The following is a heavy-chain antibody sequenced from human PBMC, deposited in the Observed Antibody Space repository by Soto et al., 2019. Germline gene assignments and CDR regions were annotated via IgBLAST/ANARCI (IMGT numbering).Heavy chain of an antibody. D-gene: IGHD2-8*01. Sequence: GASVKVSCKASGYTFTSYGISWVRQAPGQGLEWMGWISAYNGNTNYAQKLQGRVTMTTDTSTSTAYMELRSLRSDDTAVYYCARAPRRTNGVQPSDYWGQGPLVTVSS. CDR3: ARAPRRTNGVQPSDY. V-gene: IGHV1-18*01. J-gene: IGHJ4*02. CDR2: ISAYNGNT. CDR1: GYTFTSYG.